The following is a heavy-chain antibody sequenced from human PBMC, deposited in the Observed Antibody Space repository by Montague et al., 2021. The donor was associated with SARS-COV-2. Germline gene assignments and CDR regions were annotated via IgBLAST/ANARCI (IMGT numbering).Heavy chain of an antibody. D-gene: IGHD3-3*01. CDR2: ISNGGRT. Sequence: SETLSLTCSVSGGSFDSDNFFWGWIRQPPGKRLEWIGVISNGGRTFDNPSVKSRVTISLHTSRNQLSLNVKSVTAADTAVYYCARHRRYDVGSCYPDFWGQGILVTVSS. V-gene: IGHV4-39*01. J-gene: IGHJ4*02. CDR1: GGSFDSDNFF. CDR3: ARHRRYDVGSCYPDF.